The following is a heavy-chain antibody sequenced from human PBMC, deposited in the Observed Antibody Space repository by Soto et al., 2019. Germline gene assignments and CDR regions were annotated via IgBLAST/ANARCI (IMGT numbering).Heavy chain of an antibody. V-gene: IGHV4-34*01. CDR3: ARGKGLLLWFGELHPHNY. D-gene: IGHD3-10*01. J-gene: IGHJ4*02. CDR2: INHSGST. CDR1: GGSFSGYY. Sequence: QVQLQQWGAGLLKPSETLSLTCAVYGGSFSGYYWSWIRQPPGKGLEWIGEINHSGSTNYNPSLKSRVTIAVATSKNQFSLKLSSVTAADTAVYYCARGKGLLLWFGELHPHNYWGQGTLVTVSS.